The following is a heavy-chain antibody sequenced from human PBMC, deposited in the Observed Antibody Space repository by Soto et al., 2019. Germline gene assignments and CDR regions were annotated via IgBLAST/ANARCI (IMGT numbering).Heavy chain of an antibody. V-gene: IGHV3-11*03. CDR2: IRGDSRDI. CDR1: GFSFSDSY. CDR3: ARGDRVADS. D-gene: IGHD5-12*01. Sequence: GGSLRLSCAASGFSFSDSYMSWIRQAPGRGLEWLSYIRGDSRDINYADSVRGRFSISRDNARKSLYLQMNSLRVEDTALYFCARGDRVADSWGPGTLVTVSS. J-gene: IGHJ4*02.